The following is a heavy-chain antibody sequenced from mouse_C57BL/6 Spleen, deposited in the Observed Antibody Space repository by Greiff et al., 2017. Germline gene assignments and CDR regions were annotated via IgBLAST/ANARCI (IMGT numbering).Heavy chain of an antibody. CDR2: IWGDGST. V-gene: IGHV2-3*01. Sequence: VKLVESGPGLVAPSQSLSITCTVSGFSLTSYGVSWVRQPPGKGLEWLGVIWGDGSTNYHSALISRLGIRKENSKSQVFLKLNSRQTDDTATYYCGKGVGRGYFDYWGQGTTLTVSS. CDR3: GKGVGRGYFDY. D-gene: IGHD4-1*01. J-gene: IGHJ2*01. CDR1: GFSLTSYG.